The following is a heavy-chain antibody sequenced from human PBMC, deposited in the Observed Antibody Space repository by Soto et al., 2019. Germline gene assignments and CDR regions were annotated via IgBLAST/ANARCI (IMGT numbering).Heavy chain of an antibody. J-gene: IGHJ4*02. D-gene: IGHD3-16*02. CDR3: ARDLSPYYDYLWGSYRYQDY. CDR2: ISAYNGNT. CDR1: GYTFTSYG. V-gene: IGHV1-18*01. Sequence: QVQLVQSGAEVKKPGASVKVSCKASGYTFTSYGISWVRQAPGQGLEWMGWISAYNGNTNYAQKPQGRVTMTTDTSTSTAYMELRHLRSDDTAVYYCARDLSPYYDYLWGSYRYQDYWGQGTLVTVSS.